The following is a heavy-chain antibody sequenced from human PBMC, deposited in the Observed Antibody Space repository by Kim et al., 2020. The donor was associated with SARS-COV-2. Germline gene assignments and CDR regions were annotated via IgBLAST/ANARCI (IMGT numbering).Heavy chain of an antibody. CDR2: ISGSGGST. J-gene: IGHJ6*02. Sequence: GGSLRLSCAASGFTFSSYAMSWVRQAPGKGLEWVSAISGSGGSTYYADSVKGRFTISRDNSKNTLYLQMNSLRAEDTAVYYCAKDGTYDYGAYYYYGMDVWGQGTTVTVSS. CDR3: AKDGTYDYGAYYYYGMDV. V-gene: IGHV3-23*01. D-gene: IGHD4-17*01. CDR1: GFTFSSYA.